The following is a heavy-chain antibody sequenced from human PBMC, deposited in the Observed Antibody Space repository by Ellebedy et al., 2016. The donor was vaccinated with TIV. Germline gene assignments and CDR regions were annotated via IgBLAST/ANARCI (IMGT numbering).Heavy chain of an antibody. V-gene: IGHV1-69*04. CDR2: IIPILGIA. D-gene: IGHD4-23*01. Sequence: SVKVSCXASGGTFSSYAISWVRQAPGQGLEWMGRIIPILGIANYAQKFQGRVTITADKSTSTAYMELSSLRSEDTAVYYCAGGTTVVTGAIDYWGQGTLVTVSS. CDR1: GGTFSSYA. CDR3: AGGTTVVTGAIDY. J-gene: IGHJ4*02.